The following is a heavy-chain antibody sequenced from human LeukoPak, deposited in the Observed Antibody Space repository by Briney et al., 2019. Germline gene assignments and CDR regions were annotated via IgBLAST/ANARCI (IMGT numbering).Heavy chain of an antibody. D-gene: IGHD6-13*01. CDR2: IYHSGST. Sequence: SQTLSLTCAVSGGSISSGGYSWSWIRQPPGKGLEWIGYIYHSGSTYYNPSLKSRVTISVDTSKNRFSLKLSSVTAADTAVYYCARDSLAAAGQSYYYYGMDVWGQGTTVTVSS. CDR3: ARDSLAAAGQSYYYYGMDV. V-gene: IGHV4-30-2*01. CDR1: GGSISSGGYS. J-gene: IGHJ6*02.